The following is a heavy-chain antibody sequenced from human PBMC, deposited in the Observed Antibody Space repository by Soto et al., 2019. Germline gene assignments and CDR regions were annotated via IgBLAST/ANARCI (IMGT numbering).Heavy chain of an antibody. J-gene: IGHJ6*02. D-gene: IGHD4-17*01. CDR2: IDPSDSYT. CDR1: GYSFTSNW. Sequence: PGESLKISCQGSGYSFTSNWISWVRQMPVKGLEWMGRIDPSDSYTNYSPSFQGHVTISADKSISTAYLQWSSLKASDTAMYYCARCGAGDYLYYYYGMDVWGQGTTVTVSS. V-gene: IGHV5-10-1*01. CDR3: ARCGAGDYLYYYYGMDV.